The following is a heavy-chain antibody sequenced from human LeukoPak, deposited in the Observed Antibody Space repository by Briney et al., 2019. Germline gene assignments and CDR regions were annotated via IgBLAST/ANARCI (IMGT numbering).Heavy chain of an antibody. CDR2: IYYSGST. J-gene: IGHJ4*02. D-gene: IGHD5-18*01. CDR1: GGSISSYY. CDR3: AREMGLPGYFDY. Sequence: SETLSLTCTVSGGSISSYYWSWIRQPPGKGLEWIGYIYYSGSTNYNPSLKSRVTISVDTSKNQFSLKLSSVTAADTAVYYYAREMGLPGYFDYWGQGTLVTVSS. V-gene: IGHV4-59*01.